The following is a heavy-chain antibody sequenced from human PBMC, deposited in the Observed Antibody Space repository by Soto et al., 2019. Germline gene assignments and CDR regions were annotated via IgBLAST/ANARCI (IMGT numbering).Heavy chain of an antibody. D-gene: IGHD6-6*01. CDR3: ARRDSSSYYYYGMDV. CDR1: GYTFNNYA. Sequence: ASVKVSCKAYGYTFNNYAMHWVRQAPGQRLEWMGWINTGNGNTKYSQKFQGHVTISADKSISTAYLQWSSLKASDTAMYYCARRDSSSYYYYGMDVWGQGTTVTVSS. V-gene: IGHV1-3*04. J-gene: IGHJ6*02. CDR2: INTGNGNT.